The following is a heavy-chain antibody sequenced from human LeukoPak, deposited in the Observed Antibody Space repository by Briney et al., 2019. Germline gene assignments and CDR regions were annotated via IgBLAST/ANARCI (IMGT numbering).Heavy chain of an antibody. CDR2: ISSSGSTI. Sequence: GGSLRLSCAASGFTFSSYEMNWVRQAPGKGLEWVSYISSSGSTIYYADSVKGRLTISRDNAKNSLYLQMNSLIAEDTAVYYCARGRSSGYAGTFDYWGQGILVTVSS. D-gene: IGHD3-22*01. J-gene: IGHJ4*02. CDR1: GFTFSSYE. V-gene: IGHV3-48*03. CDR3: ARGRSSGYAGTFDY.